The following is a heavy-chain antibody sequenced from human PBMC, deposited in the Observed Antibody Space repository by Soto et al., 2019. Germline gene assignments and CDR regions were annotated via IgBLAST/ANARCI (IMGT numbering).Heavy chain of an antibody. CDR3: AKADYGDDGFDY. Sequence: EVQLLESGGGLVQPGGSLRLSCAASGFTFSSYVMSWVRQAPGKGLEWVSAISDSGGSTYYADSVKGRFTISRDNSKNTLYLQMNSLRAEDTAVYYCAKADYGDDGFDYWVQGPLVTVSS. CDR2: ISDSGGST. CDR1: GFTFSSYV. D-gene: IGHD4-17*01. V-gene: IGHV3-23*01. J-gene: IGHJ4*02.